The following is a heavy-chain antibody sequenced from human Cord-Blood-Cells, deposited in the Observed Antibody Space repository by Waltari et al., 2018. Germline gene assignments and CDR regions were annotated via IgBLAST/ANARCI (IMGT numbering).Heavy chain of an antibody. Sequence: QVQLQESGPGLVKPSETLSLTCAVSGYSISSGYYWGWIRQPPGKGLEWIGSIYHSGRTYYNPSLKSRVTISVDTSKNQFSLKLSSVTAADTAVYYCARVPDWEAFGIWGQGTMVTVSS. J-gene: IGHJ3*02. CDR2: IYHSGRT. D-gene: IGHD1-26*01. CDR1: GYSISSGYY. V-gene: IGHV4-38-2*01. CDR3: ARVPDWEAFGI.